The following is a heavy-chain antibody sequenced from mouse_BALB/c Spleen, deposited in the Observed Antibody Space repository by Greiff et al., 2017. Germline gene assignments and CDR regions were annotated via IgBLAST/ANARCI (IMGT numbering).Heavy chain of an antibody. V-gene: IGHV3-2*02. D-gene: IGHD4-1*02. Sequence: EVQLQESGPGLVKPSQSLSLTCTVTGYSITSDYAWNWIRQFPGNKLEWMGYISYSGSTSYNPSLKSRISITRDTSKNQFFLQLNSVTTEDTATYYCAGDANWDWFAYWGQGTLVTVSA. CDR2: ISYSGST. CDR1: GYSITSDYA. CDR3: AGDANWDWFAY. J-gene: IGHJ3*01.